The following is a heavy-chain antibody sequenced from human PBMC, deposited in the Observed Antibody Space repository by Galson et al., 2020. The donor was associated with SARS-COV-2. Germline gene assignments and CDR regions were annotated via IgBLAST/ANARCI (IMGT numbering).Heavy chain of an antibody. V-gene: IGHV3-13*01. D-gene: IGHD3-16*01. CDR3: ARELEDGLTWGWHLDH. CDR1: GFTFRTSD. Sequence: GGSLRLSCAASGFTFRTSDMHWVRQGTGKGLEWVPAIGRGGDTYYVDSVKCRFTISRANSQSSLWLYMNSLRPEDTAVCYCARELEDGLTWGWHLDHWGQGILGTVSA. J-gene: IGHJ4*02. CDR2: IGRGGDT.